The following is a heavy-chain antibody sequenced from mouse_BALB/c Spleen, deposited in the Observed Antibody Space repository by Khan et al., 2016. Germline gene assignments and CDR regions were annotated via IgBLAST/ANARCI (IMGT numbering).Heavy chain of an antibody. CDR3: ARNYDGTSYAMDY. D-gene: IGHD1-1*01. J-gene: IGHJ4*01. CDR1: GYTFTNYG. V-gene: IGHV9-3-1*01. Sequence: QIQLVQSGPELKKPGETVKISCKASGYTFTNYGMNWVKQAPGKGLKWMGWINTYTGEPTYADDFKGRFAFSLETSASTAYLQINNLKDEDTATYCCARNYDGTSYAMDYWGQGTSVTVSS. CDR2: INTYTGEP.